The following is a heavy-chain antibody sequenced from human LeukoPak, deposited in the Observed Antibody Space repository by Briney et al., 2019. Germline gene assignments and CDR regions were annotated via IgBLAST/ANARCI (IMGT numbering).Heavy chain of an antibody. CDR1: GFTFSSYW. D-gene: IGHD2-2*01. Sequence: GGSLRLSCAGSGFTFSSYWMSWVRQAPGKGLEWVANMRQDGNEKYYVDSVKGRFTISRDNAKKSLYLQMNSLRAEDTAVYYCATQPAAADVDYWGQGTLVTVSS. CDR3: ATQPAAADVDY. CDR2: MRQDGNEK. J-gene: IGHJ4*02. V-gene: IGHV3-7*03.